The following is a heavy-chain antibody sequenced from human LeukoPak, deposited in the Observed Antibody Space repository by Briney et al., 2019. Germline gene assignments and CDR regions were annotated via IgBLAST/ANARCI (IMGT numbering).Heavy chain of an antibody. V-gene: IGHV1-2*02. CDR3: ARGSKPRIAAAAPY. CDR2: INPNSGGA. CDR1: GYTFTGYY. Sequence: ASVKVSCKASGYTFTGYYMHWVRQAPGQGLEWMGWINPNSGGANYAQKFQGRVTMTRHTSISTAYMELSRLRSDDTAVYYCARGSKPRIAAAAPYWGQGTLVTVSS. D-gene: IGHD6-13*01. J-gene: IGHJ4*02.